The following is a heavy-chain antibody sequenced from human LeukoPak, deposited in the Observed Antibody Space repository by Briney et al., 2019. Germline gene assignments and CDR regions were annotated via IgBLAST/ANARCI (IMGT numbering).Heavy chain of an antibody. CDR1: GGSISSGGYS. D-gene: IGHD3-22*01. Sequence: SETLSLTCAVSGGSISSGGYSWSWIRQPPGKGLEWIGYIYHSGSTYYNPSLKSRVTISVDTSKNQFSLKLSSVTAADTAVYYCASITRIYDSSGYIDYWGQGTLVTVSS. V-gene: IGHV4-30-2*01. J-gene: IGHJ4*02. CDR3: ASITRIYDSSGYIDY. CDR2: IYHSGST.